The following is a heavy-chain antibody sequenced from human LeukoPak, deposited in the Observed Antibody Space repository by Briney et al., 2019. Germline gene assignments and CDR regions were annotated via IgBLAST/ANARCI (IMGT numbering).Heavy chain of an antibody. CDR1: GGSISSYY. Sequence: SETLSRTCTVSGGSISSYYWSRIRQPPGKGLEWIGYIYYSGSTNYNPSLKSRVTISVDTSKNQFSLKLSSVTAADTAVYYCARGVYSSSWYYWGQGTLVTVSS. V-gene: IGHV4-59*01. J-gene: IGHJ4*02. D-gene: IGHD6-13*01. CDR3: ARGVYSSSWYY. CDR2: IYYSGST.